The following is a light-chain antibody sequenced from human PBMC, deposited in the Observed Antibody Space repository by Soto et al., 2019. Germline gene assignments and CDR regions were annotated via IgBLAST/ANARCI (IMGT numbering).Light chain of an antibody. J-gene: IGKJ1*01. CDR3: QQYGSSGT. V-gene: IGKV3-20*01. CDR1: QSVGSQ. Sequence: EIVLTQSPATLSLSPGEGATLSWRGSQSVGSQLCWYQQKPGQAPRLLIYGASNRATGIPGRFSGSGSGTDFTLTISRLEPEDFAVYYCQQYGSSGTFGQGTKVDIK. CDR2: GAS.